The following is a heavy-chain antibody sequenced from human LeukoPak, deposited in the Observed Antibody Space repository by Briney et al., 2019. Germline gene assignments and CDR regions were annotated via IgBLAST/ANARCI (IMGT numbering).Heavy chain of an antibody. D-gene: IGHD5-24*01. Sequence: ASVKVSCKASGYIFTDYYMHWVRQAPGQGLEWMGIINPSGGSTSYAQKFQGRVTMTRDTSTSTVYMELSSLRSEDTAVYYCARIGEGDGYNQGPRFDYWGQGTLVTVSS. CDR2: INPSGGST. V-gene: IGHV1-46*01. CDR1: GYIFTDYY. CDR3: ARIGEGDGYNQGPRFDY. J-gene: IGHJ4*02.